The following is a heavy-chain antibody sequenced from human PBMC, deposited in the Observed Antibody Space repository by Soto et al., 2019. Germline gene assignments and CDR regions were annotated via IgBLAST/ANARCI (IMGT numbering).Heavy chain of an antibody. CDR2: INPDGGST. D-gene: IGHD3-3*01. Sequence: QVQLVQSRAEVKKPGASVMLSCKASGYTFTSYYMHWVRQAPGQGLEWMGIINPDGGSTRYAQKFQGRVTMTRVTSTRTFHMELSSLTSEDTAMYYCAKAPRGGVIITTYSAHIDYWGQGTLVTVSS. V-gene: IGHV1-46*01. CDR3: AKAPRGGVIITTYSAHIDY. CDR1: GYTFTSYY. J-gene: IGHJ4*02.